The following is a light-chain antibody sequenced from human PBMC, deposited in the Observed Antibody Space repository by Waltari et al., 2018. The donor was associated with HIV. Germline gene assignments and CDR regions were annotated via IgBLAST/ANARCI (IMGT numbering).Light chain of an antibody. CDR2: VAS. CDR3: QQFHSLPRT. CDR1: QELNTY. J-gene: IGKJ1*01. Sequence: DMQLTQSPSFLSASVGDRVTISCRASQELNTYLAWYQVKPGRAPKLLTYVASSLHSGVPSRFSGRGSGTEFTLTISSLQPEDFSTYYCQQFHSLPRTFGQGTKVDIK. V-gene: IGKV1-9*01.